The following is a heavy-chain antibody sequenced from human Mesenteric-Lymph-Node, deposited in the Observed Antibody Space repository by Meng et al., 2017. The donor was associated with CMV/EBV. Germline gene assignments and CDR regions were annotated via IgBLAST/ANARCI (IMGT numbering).Heavy chain of an antibody. CDR1: GGSISSGDYY. CDR2: IYYSGST. D-gene: IGHD3-3*01. J-gene: IGHJ4*02. Sequence: SETLSLTCTVSGGSISSGDYYWSWIRQPPGKGLEWIGYIYYSGSTSYNPSLKSRVTISVDTSKNQFSLKLSSVTAADTAVYYCARGAELTIFGVDYDYWGQGTLVTVSS. CDR3: ARGAELTIFGVDYDY. V-gene: IGHV4-30-4*02.